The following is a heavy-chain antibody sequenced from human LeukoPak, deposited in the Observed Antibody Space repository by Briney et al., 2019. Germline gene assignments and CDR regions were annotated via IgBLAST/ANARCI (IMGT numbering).Heavy chain of an antibody. D-gene: IGHD3-22*01. CDR2: ITSNGGTT. V-gene: IGHV3-64D*06. CDR1: GFTFSCYA. J-gene: IGHJ1*01. CDR3: AYSSCYYH. Sequence: AGGALRLSCSASGFTFSCYAMHWVRQAPGKGLEYVSAITSNGGTTYYAGSVKGRFTISRDNSKNTLYLHMSTLRPEDTAVYYCAYSSCYYHWGQGALVTVSS.